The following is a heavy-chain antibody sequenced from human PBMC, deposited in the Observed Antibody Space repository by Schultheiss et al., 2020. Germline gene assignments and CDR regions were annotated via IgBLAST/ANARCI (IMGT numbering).Heavy chain of an antibody. D-gene: IGHD1-26*01. Sequence: GGSLRLSCAASGFTFSSYWMSWVRQAPGKGLEWVSVIYSGGSTYYADSVKGRFTISRHNSKNTLYLQMNSLRAEDTAVYYCARSKYSGSYYGYWGQGTLVTVSS. J-gene: IGHJ4*02. CDR3: ARSKYSGSYYGY. CDR2: IYSGGST. CDR1: GFTFSSYW. V-gene: IGHV3-53*04.